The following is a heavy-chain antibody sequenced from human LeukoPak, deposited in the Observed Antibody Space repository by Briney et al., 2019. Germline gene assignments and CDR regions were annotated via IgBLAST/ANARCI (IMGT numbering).Heavy chain of an antibody. CDR1: GFTFNSYT. CDR3: VRDVRAYSTSSSAFDI. Sequence: GGSLTLSCTASGFTFNSYTINWVRQAPGRGLEWVSSISSSSSYIYYADSVKGRFTISRDNAKNSLYMQMNSLRDEDTAVYYCVRDVRAYSTSSSAFDIWGQGTMVTVSS. D-gene: IGHD6-6*01. CDR2: ISSSSSYI. J-gene: IGHJ3*02. V-gene: IGHV3-21*01.